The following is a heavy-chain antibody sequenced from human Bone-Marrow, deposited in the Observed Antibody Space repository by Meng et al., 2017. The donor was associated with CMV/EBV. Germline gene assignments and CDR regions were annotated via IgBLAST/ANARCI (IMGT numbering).Heavy chain of an antibody. CDR1: GGSIISGYY. V-gene: IGHV4-31*03. CDR2: IHHSGDS. CDR3: ARGGSAAAGHVRWFDP. J-gene: IGHJ5*02. D-gene: IGHD6-13*01. Sequence: LRLSCTVSGGSIISGYYWTWIRQHPGKGLEWIGYIHHSGDSYYSPSLKSRVTMSVDTSKNQLSLRVNSVTAADTAVYYCARGGSAAAGHVRWFDPWGQGTLVTFSS.